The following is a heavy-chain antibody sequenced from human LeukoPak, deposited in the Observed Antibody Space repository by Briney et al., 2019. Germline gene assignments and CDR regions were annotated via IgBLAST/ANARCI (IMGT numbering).Heavy chain of an antibody. V-gene: IGHV1-24*01. CDR1: GYSLTEIS. Sequence: ASVKVSCKVAGYSLTEISKYWVRQAPGKGLEWMGGFDLEDGDGETFYGQKFEGRPTMTEDTLTDTVYMELSSLTPDDTAVYYCTVGDPYQLLAEWGQGTLVTVSS. CDR3: TVGDPYQLLAE. J-gene: IGHJ4*02. D-gene: IGHD1-26*01. CDR2: FDLEDGDGET.